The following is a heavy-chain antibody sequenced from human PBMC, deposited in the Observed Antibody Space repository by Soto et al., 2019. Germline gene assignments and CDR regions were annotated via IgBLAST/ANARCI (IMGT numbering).Heavy chain of an antibody. J-gene: IGHJ5*02. V-gene: IGHV3-13*01. CDR3: ARQASYWQGGGGWFDP. D-gene: IGHD2-8*02. CDR2: IGTQHDT. Sequence: EVQLVESGGGLVQPGGSLRLSCAASGFTFSAYDMHWVRQATGKGLEWVSAIGTQHDTYYPDSVKGRFTISRDNAKNSLYLQMNSLRAGDTAVYYCARQASYWQGGGGWFDPWGQGTLVTVSS. CDR1: GFTFSAYD.